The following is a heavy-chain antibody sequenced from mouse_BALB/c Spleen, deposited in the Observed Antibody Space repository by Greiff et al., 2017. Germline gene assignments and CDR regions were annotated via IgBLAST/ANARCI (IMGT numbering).Heavy chain of an antibody. V-gene: IGHV4-1*02. CDR3: ARRDLYYGSSHWYFDV. D-gene: IGHD1-1*01. CDR2: INPDSSTI. J-gene: IGHJ1*01. CDR1: GFDFSRYW. Sequence: EVKLLESGGGLVQPGGSLKLSCAASGFDFSRYWMSWVRQAPGKGLEWIGEINPDSSTINYTPSLKDKFIISRDNAKNTLYLQMSKVRSEDTALYYCARRDLYYGSSHWYFDVWGAGTTVTVSS.